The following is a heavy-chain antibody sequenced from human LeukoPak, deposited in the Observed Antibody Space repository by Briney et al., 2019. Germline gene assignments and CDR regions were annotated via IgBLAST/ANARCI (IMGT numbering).Heavy chain of an antibody. CDR3: ARDPTEYDSSGYRAQGWFDP. J-gene: IGHJ5*02. CDR1: GFTFSSYA. CDR2: INAGNGNT. V-gene: IGHV1-3*01. D-gene: IGHD3-22*01. Sequence: GGSLRLSCAASGFTFSSYAMHWVRQAPGQRLEWMGWINAGNGNTKYSQKFQGRVTITRDTSASTAYMELSSLRSEDTAVYYCARDPTEYDSSGYRAQGWFDPWGQGTLVTVSS.